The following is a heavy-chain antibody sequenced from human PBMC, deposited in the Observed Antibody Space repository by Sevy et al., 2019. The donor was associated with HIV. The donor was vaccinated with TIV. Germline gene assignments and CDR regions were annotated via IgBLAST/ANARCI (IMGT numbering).Heavy chain of an antibody. J-gene: IGHJ6*02. CDR1: GFTFSSYW. D-gene: IGHD3-3*01. CDR2: IKQDGSEK. V-gene: IGHV3-7*03. Sequence: GGSLRLSCAASGFTFSSYWMSWVRQAPGMGLEWVANIKQDGSEKYYVDSVKGRFTISRDNTKNSLYLQMNSLRAEDTAVYYCARFPLTIFGVVIGHGMDVWGQRTTVTVSS. CDR3: ARFPLTIFGVVIGHGMDV.